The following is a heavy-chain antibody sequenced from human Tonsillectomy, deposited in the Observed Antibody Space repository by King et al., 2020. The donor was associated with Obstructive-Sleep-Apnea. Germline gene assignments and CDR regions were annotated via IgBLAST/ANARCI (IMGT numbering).Heavy chain of an antibody. Sequence: VQLVESGEGLVQPGRSLRLSCAVSGFTFDDYAMHWVRQAPGKGLEWVSGISWNSGTIGYVDSVKGRFTISRDNAKNSLYLQMNSLRAEDTALYYCVKGDYGSGQSGGDVWGQGTTVTVSS. J-gene: IGHJ6*02. CDR2: ISWNSGTI. CDR3: VKGDYGSGQSGGDV. D-gene: IGHD3-10*01. V-gene: IGHV3-9*01. CDR1: GFTFDDYA.